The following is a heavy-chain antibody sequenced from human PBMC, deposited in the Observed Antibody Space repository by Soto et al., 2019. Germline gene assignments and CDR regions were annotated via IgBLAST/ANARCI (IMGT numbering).Heavy chain of an antibody. D-gene: IGHD3-10*01. V-gene: IGHV4-39*01. Sequence: AETLSLTCTVSCYYISSSSFSWGWLRQPPGQGLVWFGTIDYAGNSDFNPSIKRRTSISVDKTKNEFSLRLSSVAAADTVFYYFASHPRGVCCYFNCWGQGALVTVSS. CDR3: ASHPRGVCCYFNC. J-gene: IGHJ4*02. CDR2: IDYAGNS. CDR1: CYYISSSSFS.